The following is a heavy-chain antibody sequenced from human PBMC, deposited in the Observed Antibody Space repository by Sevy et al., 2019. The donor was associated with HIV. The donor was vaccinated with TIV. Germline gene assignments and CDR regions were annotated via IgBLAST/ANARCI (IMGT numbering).Heavy chain of an antibody. J-gene: IGHJ4*02. CDR3: LRDDRDAYFDY. Sequence: ASVKVSCKASGYTFTGYYMHWLRQAPGQGLEWMGWINPDSGGPNYAPKFQGRVTLTRDTSISTAYMEPGRAKSYDTAAYYCLRDDRDAYFDYWGQGTLVTVSS. CDR2: INPDSGGP. CDR1: GYTFTGYY. V-gene: IGHV1-2*02.